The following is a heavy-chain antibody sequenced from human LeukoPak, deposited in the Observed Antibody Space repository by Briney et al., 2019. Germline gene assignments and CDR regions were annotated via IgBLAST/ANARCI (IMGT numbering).Heavy chain of an antibody. J-gene: IGHJ4*02. CDR3: ARPYYDSSGYYLYYFDY. Sequence: GGSLRLSCAASGFNFSSQWMSWVRQAPGKGLEWVANVNQGGTQKYYVDSVKGRFTISRDNAKNSLYLQMNSLRAEDTAVYYCARPYYDSSGYYLYYFDYWGQGTLVTVSS. CDR2: VNQGGTQK. D-gene: IGHD3-22*01. CDR1: GFNFSSQW. V-gene: IGHV3-7*01.